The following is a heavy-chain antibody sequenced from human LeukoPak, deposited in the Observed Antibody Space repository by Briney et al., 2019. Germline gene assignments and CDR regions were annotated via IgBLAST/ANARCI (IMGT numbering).Heavy chain of an antibody. V-gene: IGHV3-9*01. J-gene: IGHJ4*02. CDR2: ITWNSDDM. CDR3: TKVTDWRTGFDY. Sequence: GGSLRLSCAASGFTFDGYGMYWVRQAPGKGLEWVSGITWNSDDMAYADSVKGRFTTSRDNAKNCLYLQMNSLRVEDTALYYCTKVTDWRTGFDYWGQGTLVTVSS. CDR1: GFTFDGYG. D-gene: IGHD3-9*01.